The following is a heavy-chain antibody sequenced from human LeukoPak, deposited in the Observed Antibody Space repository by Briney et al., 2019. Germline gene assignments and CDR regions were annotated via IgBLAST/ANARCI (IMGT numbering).Heavy chain of an antibody. D-gene: IGHD3-3*01. J-gene: IGHJ6*02. Sequence: ASVKVSCKASGYTFTSYYMHWVRQAPGQGLEWMGLINPSGGSTSYAQKFQGRVTMTRDTSTSTVYMELSSLRSEDTAVYYCARGHDFWSGYYVAGMDVWGQGTTVTVSS. V-gene: IGHV1-46*01. CDR1: GYTFTSYY. CDR2: INPSGGST. CDR3: ARGHDFWSGYYVAGMDV.